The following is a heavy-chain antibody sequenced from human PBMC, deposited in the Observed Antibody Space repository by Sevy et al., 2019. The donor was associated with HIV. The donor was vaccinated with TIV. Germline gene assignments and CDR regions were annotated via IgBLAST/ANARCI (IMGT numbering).Heavy chain of an antibody. V-gene: IGHV3-23*01. CDR3: AKVGYCSSTSCYSIYYGMDV. CDR2: ITGSGGST. J-gene: IGHJ6*02. CDR1: GFTFSRNA. D-gene: IGHD2-2*02. Sequence: GGCLRLSCAASGFTFSRNAMSWVRQAPGKGLEWASGITGSGGSTYYADSVKGRFTIPRDNSKNTLYLQMNSLRVEDTAVYYCAKVGYCSSTSCYSIYYGMDVWGQGTTVTVSS.